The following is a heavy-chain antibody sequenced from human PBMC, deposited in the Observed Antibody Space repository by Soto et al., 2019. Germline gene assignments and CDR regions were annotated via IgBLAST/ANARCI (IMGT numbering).Heavy chain of an antibody. J-gene: IGHJ4*02. D-gene: IGHD6-19*01. CDR1: GFPFDDYA. CDR3: AKDGSSGWYDY. V-gene: IGHV3-9*01. CDR2: ISWNSGSI. Sequence: EVQLVESGGGLLQPGRSLGFPCAASGFPFDDYAIHWFRQPQGRGLEWVSGISWNSGSIGYADSVKGRFTISRDNAKNSLYLQMNSLRAEDTALYYCAKDGSSGWYDYWGQGTLVTVSS.